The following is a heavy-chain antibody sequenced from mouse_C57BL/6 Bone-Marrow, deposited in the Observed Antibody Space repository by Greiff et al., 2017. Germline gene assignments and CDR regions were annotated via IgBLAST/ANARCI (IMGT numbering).Heavy chain of an antibody. V-gene: IGHV1-18*01. CDR2: INPNNGGT. J-gene: IGHJ3*01. D-gene: IGHD2-2*01. CDR1: GYTFTDYN. CDR3: ARNYYGYDEGAWFAY. Sequence: VQLKQSGPELVKPGASVKIPCKASGYTFTDYNMDWVKQSHGKSLEWIGDINPNNGGTIYNQKFKGKATLTVDKSSSTAYMELRSLTSEDTAVYYCARNYYGYDEGAWFAYWGQGTLVTVSA.